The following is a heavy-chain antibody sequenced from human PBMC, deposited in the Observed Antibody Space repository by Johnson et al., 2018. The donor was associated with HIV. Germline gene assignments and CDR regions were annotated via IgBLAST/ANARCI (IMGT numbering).Heavy chain of an antibody. V-gene: IGHV3-23*04. D-gene: IGHD3-16*01. CDR1: GFTFSSYA. CDR2: ISGSGGST. Sequence: VQLVESGGGLVQPGGSLRLSCAASGFTFSSYAMSWVRQAPGKGLEWVSAISGSGGSTYYADSVKGRVTISRDNSNNTTYLQMSSLRAEDTAVYYCARGSWAFSIWGHGTTVTVSS. J-gene: IGHJ3*02. CDR3: ARGSWAFSI.